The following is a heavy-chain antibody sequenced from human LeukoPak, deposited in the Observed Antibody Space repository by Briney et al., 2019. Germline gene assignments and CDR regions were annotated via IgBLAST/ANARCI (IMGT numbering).Heavy chain of an antibody. D-gene: IGHD2-15*01. CDR1: GGSFSGYY. CDR3: ARGARRYCSGGSCLRFDY. CDR2: INHSGST. J-gene: IGHJ4*02. Sequence: SETLSLTCAVYGGSFSGYYWSWIRQPPGKGLEWIGKINHSGSTNYNPSLKSRVTISVDTSKNQFSLKLSSVTAADTAVYYCARGARRYCSGGSCLRFDYWGQGTLVTVSS. V-gene: IGHV4-34*01.